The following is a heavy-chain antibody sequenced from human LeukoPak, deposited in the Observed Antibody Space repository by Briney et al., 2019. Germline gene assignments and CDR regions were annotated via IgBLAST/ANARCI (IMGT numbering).Heavy chain of an antibody. D-gene: IGHD5-18*01. J-gene: IGHJ3*02. CDR3: TRPLDTELPNAFDI. V-gene: IGHV3-73*01. CDR1: GFTFSDSA. Sequence: QPGGSLKLSCAASGFTFSDSAVHGVRQASGKGLGWVGRIRSRANSYATSYAASVKGRFTISREDSKNTAYLQMNSLKTEDTAVYYCTRPLDTELPNAFDIWGRGTMVTVSS. CDR2: IRSRANSYAT.